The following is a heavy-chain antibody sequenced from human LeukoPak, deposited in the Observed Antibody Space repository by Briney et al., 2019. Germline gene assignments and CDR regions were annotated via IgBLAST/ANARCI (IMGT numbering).Heavy chain of an antibody. Sequence: SETLSLTCAVSGYSISSGYYWGWIRQPPGKGLEWIGNIYYSGSTYYNSSLKSRVTISVDTSKNQFSLQLSSVTAADTAVYYCARYSENSYFDYWGQGTLVTVSS. V-gene: IGHV4-38-2*01. CDR3: ARYSENSYFDY. D-gene: IGHD1-26*01. CDR1: GYSISSGYY. J-gene: IGHJ4*02. CDR2: IYYSGST.